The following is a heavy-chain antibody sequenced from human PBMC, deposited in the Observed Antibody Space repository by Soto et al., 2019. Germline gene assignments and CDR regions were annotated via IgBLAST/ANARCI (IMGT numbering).Heavy chain of an antibody. CDR3: AGRDGHNRRKAPYYYYYYGVGV. D-gene: IGHD2-15*01. J-gene: IGHJ6*02. CDR2: ISGSGSIT. V-gene: IGHV3-48*03. CDR1: GFTSSSYE. Sequence: GGSLRLSCAASGFTSSSYEMNWVRQAPGKGLEWVSYISGSGSITHYADSVKGRFTISRDNARNSLYLQMNSLRGEDTAVYYCAGRDGHNRRKAPYYYYYYGVGVWGRGTTVTVSS.